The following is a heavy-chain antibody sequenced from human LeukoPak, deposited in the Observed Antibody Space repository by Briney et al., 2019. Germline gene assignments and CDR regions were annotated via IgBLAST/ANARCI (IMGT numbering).Heavy chain of an antibody. D-gene: IGHD3-22*01. CDR1: GGSISSSSYY. J-gene: IGHJ4*02. Sequence: PSETLSLTCTVSGGSISSSSYYWGWIRQPPGKGLEWIGSIYYSGSTYYNPSLKSRVTISVGTSKNQFSLKLSSVTAPDTAVYYCARGHVSYYYDSSGYLEYWGQGTLVTVSS. CDR2: IYYSGST. V-gene: IGHV4-39*01. CDR3: ARGHVSYYYDSSGYLEY.